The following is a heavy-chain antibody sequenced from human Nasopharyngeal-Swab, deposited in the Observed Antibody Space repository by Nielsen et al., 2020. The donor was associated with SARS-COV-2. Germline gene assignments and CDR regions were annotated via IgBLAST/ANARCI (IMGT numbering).Heavy chain of an antibody. Sequence: GESLKISCAASGFTFSSFGMHWVRQAPGKGLEWVAFIAHDASNEYYGDSVKGRFSISRDSSKNTLYLQMDSLRGEDTAIYYCVKDLAYDEVSWGQGTLVTVSS. V-gene: IGHV3-30*18. CDR1: GFTFSSFG. CDR2: IAHDASNE. J-gene: IGHJ5*02. CDR3: VKDLAYDEVS. D-gene: IGHD5-12*01.